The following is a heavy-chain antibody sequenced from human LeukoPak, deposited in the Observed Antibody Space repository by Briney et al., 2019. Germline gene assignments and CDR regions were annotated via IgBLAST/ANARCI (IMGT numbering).Heavy chain of an antibody. D-gene: IGHD1-1*01. CDR2: IRYDGSNK. CDR1: GFTFSTYW. Sequence: PGGSLRLSCAASGFTFSTYWMSWVRQAPGKGLEWVAFIRYDGSNKYYADSVKGRFTISRDNSKNTLYLQMNSLRAEDTAVYYCAKDLGTVQLERFDAFDIWGQGTMATVSS. V-gene: IGHV3-30*02. CDR3: AKDLGTVQLERFDAFDI. J-gene: IGHJ3*02.